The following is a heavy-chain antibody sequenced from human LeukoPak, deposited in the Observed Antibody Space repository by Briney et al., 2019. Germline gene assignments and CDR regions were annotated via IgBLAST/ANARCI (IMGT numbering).Heavy chain of an antibody. CDR1: GLPSSSYS. J-gene: IGHJ4*02. V-gene: IGHV3-21*01. D-gene: IGHD3-10*01. CDR2: ISSSSSYI. CDR3: ASITMVRGYGF. Sequence: PGGLLRLSCAASGLPSSSYSLNWVRPAPGKGLEWVSSISSSSSYIYYADSVKGRFTISRDNAKNSLYLQMNSLRAEDTAVYYCASITMVRGYGFWGRGTLVTVSS.